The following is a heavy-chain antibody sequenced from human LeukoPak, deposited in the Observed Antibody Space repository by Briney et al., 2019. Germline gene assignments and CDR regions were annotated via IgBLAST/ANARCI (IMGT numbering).Heavy chain of an antibody. CDR2: ISAYNGNT. CDR1: GYTFTSYG. Sequence: ASVTVSCKASGYTFTSYGISWVRQAPGQGLEWMGWISAYNGNTNYAQKLQGRVTMTTDTSTSTAYMELRSLRSDDTAVYYCASGGPYDSSGYYYYWGQGTLVTVSS. CDR3: ASGGPYDSSGYYYY. V-gene: IGHV1-18*01. J-gene: IGHJ4*02. D-gene: IGHD3-22*01.